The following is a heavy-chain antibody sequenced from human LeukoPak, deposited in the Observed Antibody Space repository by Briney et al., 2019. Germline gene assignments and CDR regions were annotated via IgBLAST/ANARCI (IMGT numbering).Heavy chain of an antibody. V-gene: IGHV3-48*03. CDR1: GFTFDDYG. D-gene: IGHD6-19*01. CDR2: ISTSDSTT. J-gene: IGHJ5*02. CDR3: ARDLGTHGGYVDP. Sequence: PGGSLRLSCAASGFTFDDYGMNWVRQAPGKGLEWVSYISTSDSTTYYADSVKGRFTISGDNAKNSLYLQMDSLRVEDTGIYYCARDLGTHGGYVDPWGQGTLVTVSS.